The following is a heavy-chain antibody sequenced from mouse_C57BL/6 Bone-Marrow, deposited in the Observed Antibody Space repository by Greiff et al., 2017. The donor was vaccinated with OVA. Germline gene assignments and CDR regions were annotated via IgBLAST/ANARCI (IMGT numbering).Heavy chain of an antibody. Sequence: VKLVESGPGLVAPSQSLSITCTVSGFSLTSYAISWVRQPPGKGLEWLGVIWTGGGTNYNSALKSRLSISKDNYKSQVFLKMNSLQTDDTARYYCARIPWGYYVYFDVWGTGTTVTVSS. CDR3: ARIPWGYYVYFDV. CDR2: IWTGGGT. J-gene: IGHJ1*03. D-gene: IGHD2-3*01. V-gene: IGHV2-9-1*01. CDR1: GFSLTSYA.